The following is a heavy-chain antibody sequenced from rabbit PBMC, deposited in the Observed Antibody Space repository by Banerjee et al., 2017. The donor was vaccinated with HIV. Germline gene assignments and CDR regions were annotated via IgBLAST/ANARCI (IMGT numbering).Heavy chain of an antibody. J-gene: IGHJ4*01. CDR3: ARDKAGYGGYGYDL. CDR1: GFSFSSNYY. CDR2: IYGGSSGNT. V-gene: IGHV1S40*01. Sequence: QSLEESGGDLVKPGASLTLTCTASGFSFSSNYYMCWVRQAPGKGLEWIACIYGGSSGNTYYASWAKGRFTISKTSSTTVTLQMTSLTAADTATYFCARDKAGYGGYGYDLWGPGTLVTVS. D-gene: IGHD6-1*01.